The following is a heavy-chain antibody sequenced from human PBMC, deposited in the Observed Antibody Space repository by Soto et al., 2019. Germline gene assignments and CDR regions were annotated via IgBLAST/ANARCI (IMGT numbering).Heavy chain of an antibody. V-gene: IGHV3-48*03. Sequence: PGGSLRLSCAASGFTFSSYEMNWVRQAPGKGLEWVSYISSSGSTIYYADSVKGRFTISRDNAKNSLYLQMNSLRAEDTAVYYCARQYSSSSVSWFDPWGQGTLVTVSS. D-gene: IGHD6-13*01. CDR1: GFTFSSYE. CDR2: ISSSGSTI. CDR3: ARQYSSSSVSWFDP. J-gene: IGHJ5*02.